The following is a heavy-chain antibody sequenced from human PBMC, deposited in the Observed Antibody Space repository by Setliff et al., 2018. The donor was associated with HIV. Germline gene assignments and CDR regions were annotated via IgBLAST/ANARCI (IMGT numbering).Heavy chain of an antibody. CDR3: ARHICGTTACYAVDV. CDR1: GDSITGRW. Sequence: LSLTCTVSGDSITGRWLSWIRQPPGKGLEWTGNIYHNGFANYHPSLKSRLTISVDTSKNQVSLTLSSVTPADTAVYYCARHICGTTACYAVDVWGPGTMVTVSS. J-gene: IGHJ3*01. V-gene: IGHV4-59*11. CDR2: IYHNGFA. D-gene: IGHD2-2*01.